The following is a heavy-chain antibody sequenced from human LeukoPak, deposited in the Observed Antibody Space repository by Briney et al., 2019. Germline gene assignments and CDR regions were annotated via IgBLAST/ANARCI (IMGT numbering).Heavy chain of an antibody. J-gene: IGHJ5*02. CDR1: GGSISSSIYY. CDR2: IYYSGST. D-gene: IGHD3-10*01. V-gene: IGHV4-61*05. Sequence: SETLSLTCIVSGGSISSSIYYWSWIRQPPGKGLEWIGYIYYSGSTNYNPSLKSRVTISVDTSKNQFSLKLSSVTAADTAVYYCARSRQASGLFSSWGQGTLVVVSS. CDR3: ARSRQASGLFSS.